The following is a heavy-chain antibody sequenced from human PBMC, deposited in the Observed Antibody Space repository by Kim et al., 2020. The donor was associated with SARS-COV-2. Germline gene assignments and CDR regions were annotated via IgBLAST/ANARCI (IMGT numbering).Heavy chain of an antibody. Sequence: SETLSLTCAVYGGSFSGYYWSWIRQPPGKGLEWIGEINHSGSTNYNPSLKSRVTISVDTSKNQFSLKLSSVTAADTAVYYCASLVIAAEYNWFDPWGQGT. D-gene: IGHD2-21*01. CDR3: ASLVIAAEYNWFDP. V-gene: IGHV4-34*01. CDR2: INHSGST. J-gene: IGHJ5*02. CDR1: GGSFSGYY.